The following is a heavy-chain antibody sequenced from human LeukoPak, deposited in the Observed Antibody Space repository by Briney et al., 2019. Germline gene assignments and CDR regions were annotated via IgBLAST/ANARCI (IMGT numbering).Heavy chain of an antibody. CDR2: ISGSGGST. J-gene: IGHJ4*02. CDR3: AKGVIAVAGPFDY. Sequence: PGGSLRLSCAASGFTFSSHWMHWVRQAPGKGLEWVSAISGSGGSTYYADSVKGRFTISRDNSKNTLYLQMNSLRAEDTAVYYCAKGVIAVAGPFDYWGQGTLVTVSS. D-gene: IGHD6-19*01. CDR1: GFTFSSHW. V-gene: IGHV3-23*01.